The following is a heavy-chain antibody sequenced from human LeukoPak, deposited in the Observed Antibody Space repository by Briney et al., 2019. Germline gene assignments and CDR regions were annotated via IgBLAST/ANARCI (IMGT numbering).Heavy chain of an antibody. Sequence: PGGSLRLSCAASGFTFSSYSMNWVRQAPGKGLEWVSYISSSSSTIYYADSVKGRFTISRDNAKNSLYLQMNSLRAEDTAVYYCAKDRRVVVTAPDYWGQGTLVTVSS. CDR1: GFTFSSYS. V-gene: IGHV3-48*01. CDR2: ISSSSSTI. CDR3: AKDRRVVVTAPDY. J-gene: IGHJ4*02. D-gene: IGHD2-21*02.